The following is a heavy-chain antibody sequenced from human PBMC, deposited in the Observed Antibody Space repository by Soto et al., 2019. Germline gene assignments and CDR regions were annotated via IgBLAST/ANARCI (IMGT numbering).Heavy chain of an antibody. V-gene: IGHV1-69*06. CDR2: IIPIFGTA. J-gene: IGHJ4*02. CDR3: ARHARAASGYEDFDY. Sequence: QVQLVQSGAEVKKPGSSVKVSCKASGGTFSSYAISWVRQAPGQGLEWMGGIIPIFGTANYAQKFQGRVTITADKSTGPAYMELSSLKSEYTAVYCCARHARAASGYEDFDYWGQGTLVTVSS. D-gene: IGHD5-12*01. CDR1: GGTFSSYA.